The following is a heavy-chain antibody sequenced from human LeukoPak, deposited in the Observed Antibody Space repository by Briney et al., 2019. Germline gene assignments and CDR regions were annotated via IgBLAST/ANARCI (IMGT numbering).Heavy chain of an antibody. CDR1: GYTFTSYY. Sequence: ASVKVSCKASGYTFTSYYMHWVRQAPGQGLEWMGIINPSGGSTWYAQKFQGRVTMTRDTSTSTVYMELSSLRSEDTAVYYCARDSGYDLRVLDYYGMDVWGQGTTVTVSS. V-gene: IGHV1-46*01. J-gene: IGHJ6*02. CDR2: INPSGGST. CDR3: ARDSGYDLRVLDYYGMDV. D-gene: IGHD5-12*01.